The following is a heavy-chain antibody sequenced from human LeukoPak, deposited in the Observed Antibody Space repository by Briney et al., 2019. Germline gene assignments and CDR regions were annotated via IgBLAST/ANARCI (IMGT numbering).Heavy chain of an antibody. D-gene: IGHD3-16*01. CDR1: GFTVGRNY. CDR2: IYSGGST. V-gene: IGHV3-53*01. Sequence: PGGSLRLSCAASGFTVGRNYMSWVRQAPGKGLEWVSVIYSGGSTYYADSVKGRFTISRDTSKNTLYLQMNSLRAEDTAVYYCARERSEGLSFDYWGQGTLVTVSS. CDR3: ARERSEGLSFDY. J-gene: IGHJ4*02.